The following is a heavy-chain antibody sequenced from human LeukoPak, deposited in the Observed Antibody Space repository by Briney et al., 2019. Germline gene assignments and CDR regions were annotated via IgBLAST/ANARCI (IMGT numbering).Heavy chain of an antibody. D-gene: IGHD3-9*01. CDR1: GFTFSNAW. CDR3: TTQYYDILTGTDY. V-gene: IGHV3-15*01. CDR2: IKSKTDGGTT. Sequence: GGSLRLSCAAPGFTFSNAWMSWVRQAPGKGLEWVGRIKSKTDGGTTGYAAPVKGRFTISRDDSKNTLYLQMNSLKTEDTAVYYCTTQYYDILTGTDYWGQGTLVTVSS. J-gene: IGHJ4*02.